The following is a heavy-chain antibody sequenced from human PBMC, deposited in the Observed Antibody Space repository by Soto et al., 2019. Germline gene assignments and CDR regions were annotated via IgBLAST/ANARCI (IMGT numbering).Heavy chain of an antibody. V-gene: IGHV3-23*01. Sequence: GGSLRLSCAASGFTFSSHAMSWVRQAPWKGLEWVSTISGSGDNTHYADSVKGRFTISRDNPKNTLYLQMNSLRAEDTAVYYCAQRGGTSSSYWYFDLWGRGTLVTVSS. CDR1: GFTFSSHA. D-gene: IGHD1-1*01. J-gene: IGHJ2*01. CDR2: ISGSGDNT. CDR3: AQRGGTSSSYWYFDL.